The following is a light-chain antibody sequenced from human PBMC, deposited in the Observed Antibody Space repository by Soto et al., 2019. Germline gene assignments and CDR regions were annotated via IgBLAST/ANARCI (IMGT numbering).Light chain of an antibody. V-gene: IGKV3-15*01. Sequence: EIVMTQSPATMSVSPGERATLSCRASQSVSSDLAWYHQKPGQAPRLLVYGASTRATGMPGRFSGSGSGTDFTLTISSLQSEDSAIYYCQQYNNWPHTFGQGTKVEIK. CDR1: QSVSSD. J-gene: IGKJ1*01. CDR2: GAS. CDR3: QQYNNWPHT.